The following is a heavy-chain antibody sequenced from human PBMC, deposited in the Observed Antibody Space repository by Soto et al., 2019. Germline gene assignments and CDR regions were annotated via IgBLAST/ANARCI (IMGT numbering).Heavy chain of an antibody. CDR3: PSGRCLLSGDCAPNRDDP. Sequence: SETLSLTCSVSGASVTSPEHYWTWIRQSPGKGLEWIGYIYYGGSTVYNPSLKGRSTVSLDTSKNQFSLNLTFVTAATTAVYFCPSGRCLLSGDCAPNRDDPWSEGTLVT. D-gene: IGHD2-21*02. CDR2: IYYGGST. J-gene: IGHJ5*02. V-gene: IGHV4-30-4*01. CDR1: GASVTSPEHY.